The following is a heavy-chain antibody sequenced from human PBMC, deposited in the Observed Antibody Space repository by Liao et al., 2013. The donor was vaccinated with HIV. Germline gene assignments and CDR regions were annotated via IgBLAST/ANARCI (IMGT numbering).Heavy chain of an antibody. CDR3: AREGGLLKGFDY. Sequence: QVQLQESGPGLVKPSETLSLTCTVSGGSISSYYWSWIRQPPGKGLEWIGYIYYSGSTNYNPSLKSRVTISVDTSKNQFSLKLSSVTAADTAVYYCAREGGLLKGFDYWGQGTLVTVSS. V-gene: IGHV4-59*01. CDR2: IYYSGST. J-gene: IGHJ4*02. CDR1: GGSISSYY. D-gene: IGHD2-8*01.